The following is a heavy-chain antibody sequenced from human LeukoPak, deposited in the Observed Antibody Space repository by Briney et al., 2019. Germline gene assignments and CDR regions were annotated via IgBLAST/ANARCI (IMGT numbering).Heavy chain of an antibody. Sequence: GGPLRLSCAVSGFIFSDYYVIWIRKAPEKGVEWVSYISGSSSYTNYADSVKGRFTISRDNAKNSLYLQINSLRAEDTAVYYCARDISTYGSGSSQFDYWGQGTLVTVSS. J-gene: IGHJ4*02. V-gene: IGHV3-11*06. CDR3: ARDISTYGSGSSQFDY. CDR2: ISGSSSYT. D-gene: IGHD3-10*01. CDR1: GFIFSDYY.